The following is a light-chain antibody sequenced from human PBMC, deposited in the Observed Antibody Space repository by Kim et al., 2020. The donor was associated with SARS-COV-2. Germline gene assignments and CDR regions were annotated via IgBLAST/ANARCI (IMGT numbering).Light chain of an antibody. J-gene: IGKJ3*01. CDR1: QDIGRY. Sequence: ASVGDRVTITCRASQDIGRYLVWYQQKPLKAPRLLIYAASTLQSGVPSRFGGSGSGTDFTLTISSLQPEDFATYYCQQVHSYPFTFGPGTKVDIK. CDR3: QQVHSYPFT. V-gene: IGKV1-9*01. CDR2: AAS.